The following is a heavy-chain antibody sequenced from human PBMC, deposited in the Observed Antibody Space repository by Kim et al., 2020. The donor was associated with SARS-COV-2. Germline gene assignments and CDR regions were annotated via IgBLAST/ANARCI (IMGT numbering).Heavy chain of an antibody. Sequence: GGSLRLSCAASGFTFSSYGMHWVRQAPGKGLEWVAVISYDGSNKYYADSVKGRFTISRDNSKNTLYLQMNSLRAEDTALYYCAKEGKIRLGIAAAGTFFDYWGQGTLVTVSS. D-gene: IGHD6-13*01. CDR1: GFTFSSYG. CDR3: AKEGKIRLGIAAAGTFFDY. J-gene: IGHJ4*02. V-gene: IGHV3-30*18. CDR2: ISYDGSNK.